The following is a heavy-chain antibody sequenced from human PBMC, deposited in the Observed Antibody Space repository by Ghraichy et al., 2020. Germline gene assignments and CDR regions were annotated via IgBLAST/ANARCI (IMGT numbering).Heavy chain of an antibody. J-gene: IGHJ5*02. V-gene: IGHV1-8*01. CDR1: GYTFTSYD. D-gene: IGHD3-10*01. CDR2: MNPNSGNT. Sequence: ASVKVSCKASGYTFTSYDINWVRQATGQGLEWMGWMNPNSGNTGYAQKFQGTVTMTRNTSISTAYMELSSLRSEDTAVYYCARGRFVPVTNWFDPWGQGTLVTVSS. CDR3: ARGRFVPVTNWFDP.